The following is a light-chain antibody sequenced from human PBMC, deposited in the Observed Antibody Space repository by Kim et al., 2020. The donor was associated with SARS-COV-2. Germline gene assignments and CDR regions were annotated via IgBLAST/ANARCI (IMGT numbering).Light chain of an antibody. CDR2: DVS. CDR3: CSYAGSYTYV. J-gene: IGLJ1*01. Sequence: GDSFTISCTGTRSDVGGYNYVSGYQQHPGKAPKLMIYDVSKRPSGVPDRFSGSKSGNTASLTISGLQAEDEADYYCCSYAGSYTYVFGTGTKVTVL. V-gene: IGLV2-11*01. CDR1: RSDVGGYNY.